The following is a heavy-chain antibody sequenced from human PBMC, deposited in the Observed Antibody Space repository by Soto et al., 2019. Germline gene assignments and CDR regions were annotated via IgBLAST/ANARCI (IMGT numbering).Heavy chain of an antibody. J-gene: IGHJ6*02. V-gene: IGHV1-69*06. CDR2: IIPIFGTA. D-gene: IGHD2-2*01. CDR1: GGTFSSYA. Sequence: QVQLVQSGAEVKKPGSSVKVSCKASGGTFSSYAISWVRQAPGQGLEWMGGIIPIFGTANYAQKFQGRVTITADKSTSTAYMELSSLRSEDTAVYDCAGIVVVPAASDYYGMDVWGQGTTVTVSS. CDR3: AGIVVVPAASDYYGMDV.